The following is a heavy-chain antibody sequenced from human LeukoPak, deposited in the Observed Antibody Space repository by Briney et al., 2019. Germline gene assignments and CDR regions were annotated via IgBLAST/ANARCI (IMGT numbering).Heavy chain of an antibody. D-gene: IGHD3-10*01. CDR3: AMSAKGTSGGAFDI. V-gene: IGHV3-74*01. J-gene: IGHJ3*02. Sequence: QPGGSLRLSCAASGFTFSSYWMHWVRQAPGKGLVWVSRINSDGSSTSYADSVEGRFTISRDNAKNTLYLQMNSLRAEDTAVYYCAMSAKGTSGGAFDIWGQGTMVTVSS. CDR1: GFTFSSYW. CDR2: INSDGSST.